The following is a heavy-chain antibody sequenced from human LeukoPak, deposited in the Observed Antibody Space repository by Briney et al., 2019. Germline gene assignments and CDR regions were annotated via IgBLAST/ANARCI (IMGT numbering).Heavy chain of an antibody. CDR1: GGSISSGGYY. V-gene: IGHV4-31*03. CDR2: IYDSGST. Sequence: SQTLSLTCTVSGGSISSGGYYWSWIRQHPGKGLEWIEYIYDSGSTYYNPSLKSRVTISVDTSKNQFSLRLSSVTAADTAVYYCAKMGPLLGIPAAIGKYYFDYWGQGTLVTVSS. CDR3: AKMGPLLGIPAAIGKYYFDY. J-gene: IGHJ4*02. D-gene: IGHD2-2*01.